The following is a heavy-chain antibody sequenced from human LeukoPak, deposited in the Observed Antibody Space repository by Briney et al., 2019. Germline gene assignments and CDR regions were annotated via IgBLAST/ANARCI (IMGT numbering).Heavy chain of an antibody. J-gene: IGHJ5*02. D-gene: IGHD1-26*01. Sequence: ASAKVSCKAFGYTFTDYYIQWVRQAPGQGLEWMGWIHPNRGDASYGQKFQGRVTMTRDTSIATAYLELSSLTSDDTAVYYCARETSGAFETWGQGTLVTVSS. V-gene: IGHV1-2*02. CDR3: ARETSGAFET. CDR2: IHPNRGDA. CDR1: GYTFTDYY.